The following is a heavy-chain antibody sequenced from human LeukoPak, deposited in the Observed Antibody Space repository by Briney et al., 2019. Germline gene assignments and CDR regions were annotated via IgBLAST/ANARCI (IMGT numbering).Heavy chain of an antibody. CDR2: LNHSGST. CDR1: SGSFNGYY. CDR3: ARMTSGAFDM. V-gene: IGHV4-34*01. Sequence: SETLSLTCAVYSGSFNGYYWSWIRQPPGKGLEWIGELNHSGSTNYNPSLKSRVTMSVDTSKNQFSLKLSSVTAADPAVYYCARMTSGAFDMWGQGTMVTVSS. J-gene: IGHJ3*02.